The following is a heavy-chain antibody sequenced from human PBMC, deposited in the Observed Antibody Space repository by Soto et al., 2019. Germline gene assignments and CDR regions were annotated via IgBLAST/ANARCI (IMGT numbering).Heavy chain of an antibody. CDR2: IYWDDDK. CDR3: ANRQGGWIFDY. CDR1: GFSLSTSGVG. J-gene: IGHJ4*02. Sequence: SGPTLVNPTQTLTLTCTFSGFSLSTSGVGVGWIRQHPGKALELLALIYWDDDKRYSPSLKSRLTITKDASKNQVVLTLTNMDPVDTSTYYCANRQGGWIFDYWGQGTLVTVSS. D-gene: IGHD3-16*01. V-gene: IGHV2-5*02.